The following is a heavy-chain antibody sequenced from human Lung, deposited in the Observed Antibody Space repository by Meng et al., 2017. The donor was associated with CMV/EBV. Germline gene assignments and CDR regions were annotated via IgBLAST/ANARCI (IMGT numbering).Heavy chain of an antibody. Sequence: QGQVQEAGPGWVKPSGTLSLTCAVSGGSIRSSNWWSWCRQPPGKGLEWIGEIYHSGSTNYNPSLKSRVTISVDKSKNQFSLKLSSVTAADTAVYYCARVVTALWGYYFDYWGQGTLVTVSS. CDR1: GGSIRSSNW. D-gene: IGHD2-21*02. J-gene: IGHJ4*02. CDR2: IYHSGST. V-gene: IGHV4-4*02. CDR3: ARVVTALWGYYFDY.